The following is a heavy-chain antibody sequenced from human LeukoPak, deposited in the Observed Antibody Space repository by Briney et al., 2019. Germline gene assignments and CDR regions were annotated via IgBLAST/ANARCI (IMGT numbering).Heavy chain of an antibody. V-gene: IGHV3-21*01. J-gene: IGHJ1*01. D-gene: IGHD3-10*01. CDR2: ISSSSSYI. CDR1: GFTFSSYS. CDR3: ARDHGATYYYGSGSYVDFQH. Sequence: PGGSLRLSCAASGFTFSSYSMNWVRQAPGKGLEWVSSISSSSSYIYYADSVKGRFTISRDNAKNSLYLQMNSLRAEDTAVYYRARDHGATYYYGSGSYVDFQHWGQGTLVTVSS.